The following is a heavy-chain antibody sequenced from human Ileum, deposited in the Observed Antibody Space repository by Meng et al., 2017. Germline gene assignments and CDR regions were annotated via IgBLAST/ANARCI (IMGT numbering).Heavy chain of an antibody. V-gene: IGHV4-4*02. Sequence: QVQLLESGPSLVTPSATLSRTCALSGGSISSSNWWSWVRQPPGKGLEWIGEIYHSGSTNYNPSLKSRVTISVDKSKNQFSLKLSSVTAADTAVYYCARYILRWGYYFDYWGQGTLVTVSS. CDR3: ARYILRWGYYFDY. D-gene: IGHD4-23*01. CDR1: GGSISSSNW. CDR2: IYHSGST. J-gene: IGHJ4*02.